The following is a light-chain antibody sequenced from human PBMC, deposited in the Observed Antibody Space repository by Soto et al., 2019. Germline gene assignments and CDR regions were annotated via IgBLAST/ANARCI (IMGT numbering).Light chain of an antibody. CDR1: QSVLYSSTNKNY. J-gene: IGKJ1*01. Sequence: DIVMTQSPDSLAVSLGERATINCKSSQSVLYSSTNKNYLAWYQQKEGQPPRLLIYWAFTRESGVPDRFSGSGSGTDFTLTISRLEPEDFAVYYCQQYGSSGTFGQGTKVDI. CDR3: QQYGSSGT. CDR2: WAF. V-gene: IGKV4-1*01.